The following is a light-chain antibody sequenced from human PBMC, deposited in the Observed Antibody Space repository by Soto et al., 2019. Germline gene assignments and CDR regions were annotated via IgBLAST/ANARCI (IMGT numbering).Light chain of an antibody. V-gene: IGKV3-11*01. CDR1: QSVSSY. J-gene: IGKJ5*01. CDR3: QHFRA. Sequence: EIVLTQSPGTLSLSPGERATLSCRASQSVSSYLAWYQQKPGQAPRLLIYDASNRATGIPARFSGSGSGTDFTLTISSLEPEDFVLYYCQHFRAFGQGTRLEIK. CDR2: DAS.